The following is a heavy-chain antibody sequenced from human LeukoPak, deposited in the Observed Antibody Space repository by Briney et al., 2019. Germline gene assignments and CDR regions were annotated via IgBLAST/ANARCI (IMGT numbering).Heavy chain of an antibody. Sequence: SETLSLTCTVSGGSISSYYWSWIRQPPGKGLEWIGYIYYSGSTNYNPSLKSRVTISVDTSKNQFSLKLSSVTAADTAVYYCARDHVYGSGIWGQGTLVTVSS. CDR1: GGSISSYY. J-gene: IGHJ4*02. CDR3: ARDHVYGSGI. CDR2: IYYSGST. V-gene: IGHV4-59*01. D-gene: IGHD3-10*01.